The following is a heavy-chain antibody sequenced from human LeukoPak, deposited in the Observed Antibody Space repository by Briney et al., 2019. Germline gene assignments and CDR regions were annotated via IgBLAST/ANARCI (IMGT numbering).Heavy chain of an antibody. J-gene: IGHJ6*04. CDR3: AIRYIAAAGTENYGMDV. D-gene: IGHD6-13*01. CDR2: IIPIFGTA. Sequence: ASVKLSCKASGGTFSSYAISWVRQAPGQGLEWMGGIIPIFGTANYAQKFQGRVTITADESTSTAYMELSSLRSEDTAVYYCAIRYIAAAGTENYGMDVWGEGTTVTVSS. CDR1: GGTFSSYA. V-gene: IGHV1-69*13.